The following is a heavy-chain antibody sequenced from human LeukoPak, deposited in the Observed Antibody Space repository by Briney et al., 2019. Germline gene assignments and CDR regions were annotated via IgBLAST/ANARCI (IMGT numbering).Heavy chain of an antibody. D-gene: IGHD3-22*01. CDR1: GYTFTSYG. CDR2: ISAYNGNT. CDR3: ARDYYDSSGYYDAFDI. V-gene: IGHV1-18*01. Sequence: ASVTVSCKASGYTFTSYGISWVRQAPGQGLEWMGWISAYNGNTNYAQKLQGRVTMTTDTSTSTAYMELRSLRSDDTAVYYCARDYYDSSGYYDAFDIWGQGTMVTVSS. J-gene: IGHJ3*02.